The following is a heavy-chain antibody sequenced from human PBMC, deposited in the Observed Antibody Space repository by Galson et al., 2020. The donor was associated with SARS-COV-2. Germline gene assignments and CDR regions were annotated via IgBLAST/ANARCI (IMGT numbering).Heavy chain of an antibody. V-gene: IGHV3-43*01. Sequence: GGSLRLSCAASGFTIDDYTMHWVRQAPGKGLEWVALISWDGERTFYADSVEGRFTISRDNSKNSLDLQMSSLRTEDTALYYCSARYYYETSAHFYLGAFDIWGEGTKV. CDR3: SARYYYETSAHFYLGAFDI. CDR1: GFTIDDYT. J-gene: IGHJ3*02. CDR2: ISWDGERT. D-gene: IGHD3-22*01.